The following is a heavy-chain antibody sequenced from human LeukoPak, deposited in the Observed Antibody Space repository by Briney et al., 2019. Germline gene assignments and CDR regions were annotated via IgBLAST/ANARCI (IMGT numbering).Heavy chain of an antibody. CDR1: GYTFTGYY. Sequence: ASVKVSCKASGYTFTGYYMHWVRQAPGQGLEWMGWISAYNGNTNYAQKLQGRVTMTTDTSTSTAYMELRSLRSDDTAVYYCARDPGSGSYYSYNWFDPWGQGTLVTVSS. CDR3: ARDPGSGSYYSYNWFDP. J-gene: IGHJ5*02. V-gene: IGHV1-18*04. CDR2: ISAYNGNT. D-gene: IGHD3-10*01.